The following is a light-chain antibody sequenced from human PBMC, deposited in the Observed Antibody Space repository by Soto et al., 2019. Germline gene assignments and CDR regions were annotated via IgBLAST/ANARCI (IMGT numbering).Light chain of an antibody. J-gene: IGLJ3*02. Sequence: QSVLTQPRSVSGSPGQSVTISCSGTSGDIGSYNYVSWYQQHPGKAPKLIIYDVTARPSGVPDRFSGSKSGNTASLTISGLQAEDEADYYCSSYAATYTVEAVFGGGTKLTLL. CDR2: DVT. V-gene: IGLV2-11*01. CDR3: SSYAATYTVEAV. CDR1: SGDIGSYNY.